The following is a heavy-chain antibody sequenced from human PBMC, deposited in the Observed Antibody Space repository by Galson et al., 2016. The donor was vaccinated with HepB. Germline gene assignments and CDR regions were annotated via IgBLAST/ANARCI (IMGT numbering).Heavy chain of an antibody. CDR2: IYSAGNT. Sequence: SLRLSCAASGFTVSNNYMNWVRQAPGRGLEWVSTIYSAGNTYYADSVKGRFIISRDNSKNTLYLQMNSLRAEDTAVYYCAREVDSGSSHHYYYGMDVWGPGTTVTVSS. J-gene: IGHJ6*02. CDR3: AREVDSGSSHHYYYGMDV. CDR1: GFTVSNNY. V-gene: IGHV3-53*01. D-gene: IGHD3-10*01.